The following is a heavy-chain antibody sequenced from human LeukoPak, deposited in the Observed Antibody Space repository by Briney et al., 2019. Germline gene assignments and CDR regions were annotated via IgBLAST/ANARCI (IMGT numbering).Heavy chain of an antibody. V-gene: IGHV1-8*01. CDR2: MNPNSGNT. Sequence: GASVKVSCKASGYTFTSYDINWVRQATGQGLEWMGWMNPNSGNTGYAQKFQGRVTMTRNTSISTAYMELSSLRSEDTAVYHCARTIRITMVRGVIGYYYMDVWGKGTTVTVSS. CDR3: ARTIRITMVRGVIGYYYMDV. J-gene: IGHJ6*03. CDR1: GYTFTSYD. D-gene: IGHD3-10*01.